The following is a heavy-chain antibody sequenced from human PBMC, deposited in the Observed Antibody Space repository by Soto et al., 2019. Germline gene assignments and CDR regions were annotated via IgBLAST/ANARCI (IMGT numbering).Heavy chain of an antibody. CDR3: ARDLGVGAASDY. Sequence: QVQLVQSGAEVKKPGASVKVSCKASGYTFTSYAIHWVRQAPGQRLEWMGWINAGNRNTKYSQKFQGRVTITRDKSATTAYMELSSLRSEDTAVYYCARDLGVGAASDYWGQGTLVTVSS. V-gene: IGHV1-3*01. CDR2: INAGNRNT. D-gene: IGHD1-26*01. J-gene: IGHJ4*02. CDR1: GYTFTSYA.